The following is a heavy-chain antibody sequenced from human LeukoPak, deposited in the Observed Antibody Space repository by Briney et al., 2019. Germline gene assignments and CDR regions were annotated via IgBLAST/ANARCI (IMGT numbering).Heavy chain of an antibody. CDR1: GGSVSSYH. D-gene: IGHD6-19*01. Sequence: PSETLSLTCTVSGGSVSSYHWSWIRQPPGKGLEWIAYIHYTWTTNYDPSLKSRVTISLDTAKKQFSLILTSVTSADTAVYFCARLKAVTGTCDYFDYWGQGILVTVSS. CDR3: ARLKAVTGTCDYFDY. CDR2: IHYTWTT. V-gene: IGHV4-59*02. J-gene: IGHJ4*02.